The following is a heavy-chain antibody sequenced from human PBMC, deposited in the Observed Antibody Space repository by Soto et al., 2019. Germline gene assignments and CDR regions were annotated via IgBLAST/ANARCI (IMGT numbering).Heavy chain of an antibody. CDR2: ISSSSSTI. CDR1: GFTFSSYS. V-gene: IGHV3-48*02. J-gene: IGHJ4*02. Sequence: EVQLVESGGGLVQPGGSLRLSCAASGFTFSSYSMNWVRQAPGKGLEWVSYISSSSSTIYYADSVKGRFTISRDNAKNSLYLQMNSLRDEDTAVYYCARDRGENYYDSSGNYWGQGTLVTVSS. CDR3: ARDRGENYYDSSGNY. D-gene: IGHD3-22*01.